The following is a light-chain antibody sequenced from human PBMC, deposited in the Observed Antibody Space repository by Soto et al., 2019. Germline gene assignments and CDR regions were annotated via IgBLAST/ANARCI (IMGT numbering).Light chain of an antibody. CDR3: QQRFNWPLT. V-gene: IGKV3-11*01. CDR1: QTVGRS. J-gene: IGKJ5*01. Sequence: SPATLSLSPGERATLSCRASQTVGRSLAWYQQKPGQAPRLLISDASNRATGIPARFSGSGSGTDFTLTVSSLESEDFAIYFCQQRFNWPLTFGQGTRLEIK. CDR2: DAS.